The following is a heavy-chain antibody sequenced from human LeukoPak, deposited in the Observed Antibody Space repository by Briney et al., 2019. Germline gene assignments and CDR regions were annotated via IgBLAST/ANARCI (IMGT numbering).Heavy chain of an antibody. Sequence: ASVKVSCKVSGYTLTELSMHWVRQAPGKGLEWMGGFDPEDGETIYAQKFQGRVTMTEDTSTDTAYIELSSLRSEDTAVYYCATALAAPYYYYGMDVWGQGTTVTVSS. CDR1: GYTLTELS. CDR3: ATALAAPYYYYGMDV. D-gene: IGHD6-6*01. CDR2: FDPEDGET. J-gene: IGHJ6*02. V-gene: IGHV1-24*01.